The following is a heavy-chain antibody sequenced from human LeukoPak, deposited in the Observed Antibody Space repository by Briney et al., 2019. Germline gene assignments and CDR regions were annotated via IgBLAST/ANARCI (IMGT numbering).Heavy chain of an antibody. CDR2: INSDGSST. CDR3: APTPNWNYDWFDP. D-gene: IGHD1-7*01. CDR1: GFTFSSYW. Sequence: GGSLRLSCAASGFTFSSYWMHWVRQAPGKGLVWVSRINSDGSSTSYADSVKGRFTISRDNAKNSLYLQMNSLRAEDTAVYYCAPTPNWNYDWFDPWGQGTLVTVSS. J-gene: IGHJ5*02. V-gene: IGHV3-74*01.